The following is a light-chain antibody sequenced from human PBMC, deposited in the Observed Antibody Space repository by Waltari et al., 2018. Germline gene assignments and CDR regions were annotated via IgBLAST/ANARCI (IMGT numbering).Light chain of an antibody. CDR3: QQRSNWPVT. Sequence: EVVLTHSPASLSLSPGERATPACRASRSVVNQLLWYHQKPGQAPRLLIFDASNRATGVPARFSGSGSGTDFTLTIYSLEPEDFALYFCQQRSNWPVTFGQGTRVEAK. J-gene: IGKJ1*01. CDR2: DAS. V-gene: IGKV3-11*01. CDR1: RSVVNQ.